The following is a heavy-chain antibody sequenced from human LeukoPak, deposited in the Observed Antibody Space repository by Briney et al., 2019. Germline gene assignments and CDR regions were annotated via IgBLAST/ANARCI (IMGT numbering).Heavy chain of an antibody. CDR1: GFTFSNYA. V-gene: IGHV3-23*01. D-gene: IGHD5-12*01. Sequence: GGSLRLSCAASGFTFSNYAMSWVRQAPGKGVEWVSGISDSGDSTYYADSVKGRFTISRYNSKNTLYLQMNSLRAEDTAIYYCAKTKIVATFFDYWGQGTLVTVSS. CDR3: AKTKIVATFFDY. J-gene: IGHJ4*02. CDR2: ISDSGDST.